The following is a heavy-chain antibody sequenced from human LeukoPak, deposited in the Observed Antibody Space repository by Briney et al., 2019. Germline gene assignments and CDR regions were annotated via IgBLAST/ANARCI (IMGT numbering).Heavy chain of an antibody. V-gene: IGHV1-69*13. D-gene: IGHD3-22*01. Sequence: ASVKVSCKASGGTFSSYAISWVRQAPGQGLEWMGGIIPIFGTANYAQKFQGRVTITADESTSTAYMELSSLRPEDTAVYYCARDPYYDSSGYYPNWFDPWGQGTLVTVSS. CDR3: ARDPYYDSSGYYPNWFDP. CDR2: IIPIFGTA. J-gene: IGHJ5*02. CDR1: GGTFSSYA.